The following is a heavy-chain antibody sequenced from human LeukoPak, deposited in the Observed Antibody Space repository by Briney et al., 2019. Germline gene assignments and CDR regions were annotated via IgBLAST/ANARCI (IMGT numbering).Heavy chain of an antibody. CDR2: IYYSGST. V-gene: IGHV4-59*01. Sequence: ETLSLTCTVSGGSISSYYWSWIRQPPGKGLEWIGYIYYSGSTNYNPSLTSRVTISVDTSKNQFSLKLSSVTAADTAVYYCARDRGILSFDYWGQGTLVTVSS. J-gene: IGHJ4*02. CDR3: ARDRGILSFDY. D-gene: IGHD2-15*01. CDR1: GGSISSYY.